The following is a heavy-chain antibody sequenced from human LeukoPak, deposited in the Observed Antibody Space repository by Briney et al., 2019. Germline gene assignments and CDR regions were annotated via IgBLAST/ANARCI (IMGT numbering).Heavy chain of an antibody. Sequence: GGSLRLSCAASGFTFSSYSMNWVRQALGKGLEWVSYISSSSSTIYYADSVKGRFTISRDNAKNSLYLQMNSLRAEDTAVYYCARGYRSGYYIYWGQGTLVTVSS. D-gene: IGHD3-3*01. J-gene: IGHJ4*02. CDR2: ISSSSSTI. V-gene: IGHV3-48*01. CDR3: ARGYRSGYYIY. CDR1: GFTFSSYS.